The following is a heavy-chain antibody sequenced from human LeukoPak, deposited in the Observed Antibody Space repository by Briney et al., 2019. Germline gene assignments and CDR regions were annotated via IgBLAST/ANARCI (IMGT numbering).Heavy chain of an antibody. CDR2: ISYDGSNK. CDR3: AKDFYSNTVTISDSIDY. CDR1: GFTFSSYG. V-gene: IGHV3-30*18. D-gene: IGHD4-17*01. Sequence: GSLRLSCAVSGFTFSSYGMHWVRQAPGKGLEWVAVISYDGSNKYYADSVKGRFTISRDNSKNTLYLQMNSLRAEDTAVYYCAKDFYSNTVTISDSIDYWGQGTLVTVSS. J-gene: IGHJ4*02.